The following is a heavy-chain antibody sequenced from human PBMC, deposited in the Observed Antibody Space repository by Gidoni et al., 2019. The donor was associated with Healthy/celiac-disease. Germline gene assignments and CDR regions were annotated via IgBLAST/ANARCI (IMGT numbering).Heavy chain of an antibody. CDR2: ISWNSGSI. CDR1: GFPFDDYA. J-gene: IGHJ6*02. V-gene: IGHV3-9*01. D-gene: IGHD1-26*01. CDR3: AKALVGAGLGYYYYGMDV. Sequence: EVQLVESGGGLVQPGRSLRLSCAASGFPFDDYAMPWVRQAPGKGLEWVSGISWNSGSIGYADSVKGRFTISRDNAKNSLYLQMNSLRAEDTALYYCAKALVGAGLGYYYYGMDVWGQGTTVTVSS.